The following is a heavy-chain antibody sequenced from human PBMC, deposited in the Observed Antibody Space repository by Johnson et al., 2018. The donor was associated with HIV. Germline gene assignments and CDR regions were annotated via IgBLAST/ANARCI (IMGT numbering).Heavy chain of an antibody. V-gene: IGHV3-30*03. CDR3: ARVSLAYSYGYDAFDI. Sequence: VQLVESGGGLVKPGGSLRLSCAASGFTFSDYYMSWIRQAPGKGLEWVAVISYDAITKYYADSVKGRFTISRDNSKSMLHLQMNSLRTEDTAVYYCARVSLAYSYGYDAFDIWGQGTMVTVSS. CDR2: ISYDAITK. CDR1: GFTFSDYY. J-gene: IGHJ3*02. D-gene: IGHD5-18*01.